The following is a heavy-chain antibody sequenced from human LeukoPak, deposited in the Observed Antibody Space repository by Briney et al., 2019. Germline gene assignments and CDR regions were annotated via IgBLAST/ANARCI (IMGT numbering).Heavy chain of an antibody. J-gene: IGHJ3*02. V-gene: IGHV3-72*01. CDR2: TRNKANSYTT. Sequence: GGSLRLSCAASGVTFSDHYMDWVRQAPGQGLEWVGRTRNKANSYTTEYAASVKGRFTIPRDDSKNSLYLQMNSLKTGDTAVYYCARKTLYGGWAFDIWGQGTMVTVSS. CDR3: ARKTLYGGWAFDI. CDR1: GVTFSDHY. D-gene: IGHD4-23*01.